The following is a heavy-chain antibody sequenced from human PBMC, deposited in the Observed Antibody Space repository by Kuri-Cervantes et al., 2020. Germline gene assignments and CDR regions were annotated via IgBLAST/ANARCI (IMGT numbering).Heavy chain of an antibody. D-gene: IGHD3-3*01. V-gene: IGHV4-30-4*01. Sequence: SETLSPTCTVSGGSISSYYWSWIRQPPGKGLEWIGYIYYSGSTYYNPSLKSRVTISVDTSKNQFSLKLSSVTAADTAVYYCASAGYDFWSGYTDYWGQGTLVTVSS. CDR2: IYYSGST. CDR1: GGSISSYY. J-gene: IGHJ4*02. CDR3: ASAGYDFWSGYTDY.